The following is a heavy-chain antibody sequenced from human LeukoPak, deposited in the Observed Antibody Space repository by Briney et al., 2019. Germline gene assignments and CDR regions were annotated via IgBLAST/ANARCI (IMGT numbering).Heavy chain of an antibody. CDR2: IYYSGSA. D-gene: IGHD2-2*01. CDR3: ARQGRYQLLFDVDS. J-gene: IGHJ4*02. Sequence: SETLSLTCTVSGDSISNDNYYWGWIRQPPGKVLEWIGSIYYSGSAYYNLSLNTRVTISVDTSKNQFSLKVRSVTAADTAVYYCARQGRYQLLFDVDSWGQGTLVTVSS. CDR1: GDSISNDNYY. V-gene: IGHV4-39*01.